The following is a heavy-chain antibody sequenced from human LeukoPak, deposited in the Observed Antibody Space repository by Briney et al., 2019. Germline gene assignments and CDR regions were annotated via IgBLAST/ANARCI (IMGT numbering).Heavy chain of an antibody. Sequence: SETLSLTCTVSGGSISSGSYYWSWIRQPAGKGLEWIGRIYTSGSTNYNPSLKSRVTISVDTSKNQFSLKLSSVTAADTAVYYCAGDSSSSGYFQHWGQGTLVTVSS. V-gene: IGHV4-61*02. D-gene: IGHD6-6*01. CDR3: AGDSSSSGYFQH. CDR1: GGSISSGSYY. J-gene: IGHJ1*01. CDR2: IYTSGST.